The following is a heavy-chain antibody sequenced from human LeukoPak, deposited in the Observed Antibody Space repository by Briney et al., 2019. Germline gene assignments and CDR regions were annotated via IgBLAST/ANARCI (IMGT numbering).Heavy chain of an antibody. V-gene: IGHV4-59*12. CDR1: GGSISRYY. D-gene: IGHD6-19*01. CDR2: IYYTGST. J-gene: IGHJ4*02. CDR3: ASGLSGYSSGWYPY. Sequence: SETLSLTCSVSGGSISRYYWSWIRQPPGKGLEWIGYIYYTGSTNYNPSLKSRVTISVDTSKNQFSLKLSSVTAADTAVYYCASGLSGYSSGWYPYWGQGTLVTVSS.